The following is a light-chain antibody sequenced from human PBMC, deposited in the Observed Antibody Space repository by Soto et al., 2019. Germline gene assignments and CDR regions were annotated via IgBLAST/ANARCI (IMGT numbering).Light chain of an antibody. J-gene: IGKJ1*01. CDR1: QSVNIN. Sequence: EIVMTQSPATLPVSPGERATLSCRASQSVNINLAWYQQKPGQAPRLLIYDASTRATGIPARFSGSGSGTEFTLTISSLQSEDFAIYYCQQYNNWRTFGQGTKVEVK. CDR2: DAS. CDR3: QQYNNWRT. V-gene: IGKV3-15*01.